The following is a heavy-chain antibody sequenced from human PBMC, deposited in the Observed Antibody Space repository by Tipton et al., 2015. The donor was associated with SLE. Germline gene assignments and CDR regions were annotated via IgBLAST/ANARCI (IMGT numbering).Heavy chain of an antibody. J-gene: IGHJ4*02. D-gene: IGHD6-19*01. CDR3: AKDMKRKQWPNTAADW. V-gene: IGHV3-NL1*01. CDR1: GFILRNYV. Sequence: SGFILRNYVMNWFRRAPGKGLEWVSVFYVSAGTFYADSVRGRFTISRDNAKNSVFLQMDSLRPDDTAFYYCAKDMKRKQWPNTAADWWGQGTLVTVSS. CDR2: FYVSAGT.